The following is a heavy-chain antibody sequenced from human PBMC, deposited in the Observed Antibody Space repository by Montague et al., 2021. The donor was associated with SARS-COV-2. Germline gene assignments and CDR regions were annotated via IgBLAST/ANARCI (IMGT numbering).Heavy chain of an antibody. Sequence: SETLSLTCAVYGGSFSNYYWSWVRQPPGKGLEWIGEINHSASTNYNSSLKSRVTISVDTSTTQFSLKLSSVTAAATAVYYCARGGTVTTFFAPKRTRRYNWFDHWGQGTLVTVSS. D-gene: IGHD4-17*01. CDR3: ARGGTVTTFFAPKRTRRYNWFDH. V-gene: IGHV4-34*01. J-gene: IGHJ5*02. CDR2: INHSAST. CDR1: GGSFSNYY.